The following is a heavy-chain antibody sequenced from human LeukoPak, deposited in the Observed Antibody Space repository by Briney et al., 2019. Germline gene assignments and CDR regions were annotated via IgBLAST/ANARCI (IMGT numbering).Heavy chain of an antibody. CDR2: INPNSGGT. D-gene: IGHD3-10*01. CDR1: GYTFTGYY. J-gene: IGHJ5*02. CDR3: ARLRETSKYNWFDP. V-gene: IGHV1-2*02. Sequence: ASVKVSCKASGYTFTGYYMHWVRQAPGQGLEWMGWINPNSGGTNYAQKFQGRVTMTRDTSISTAYMELSRLRSDDTAVYYCARLRETSKYNWFDPWGQGTLVTVSS.